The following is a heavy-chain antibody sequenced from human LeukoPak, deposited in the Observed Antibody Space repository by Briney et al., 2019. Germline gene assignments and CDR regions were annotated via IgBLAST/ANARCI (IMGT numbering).Heavy chain of an antibody. J-gene: IGHJ4*02. CDR2: INPNSGGT. V-gene: IGHV1-2*02. CDR1: GYTFTGYY. D-gene: IGHD2-2*01. CDR3: ARDADIVVVPAANGVDY. Sequence: GASVKVSCKASGYTFTGYYMHWVRQAPGQGLEWTGWINPNSGGTNYAQKFQGRVTMTRDTSISTAYMELSRLRSDDTAVYYCARDADIVVVPAANGVDYWGQGTLVTVSS.